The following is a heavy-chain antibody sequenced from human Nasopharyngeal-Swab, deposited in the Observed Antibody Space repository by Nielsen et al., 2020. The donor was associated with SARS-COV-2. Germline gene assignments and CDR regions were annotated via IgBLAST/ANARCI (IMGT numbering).Heavy chain of an antibody. CDR3: AKGVPTTGTGRYYFDY. CDR2: ISAGGGST. V-gene: IGHV3-23*01. D-gene: IGHD4-17*01. Sequence: GESLKISCAASGFRCSDYAVTWVRQAPGKGLEWVSGISAGGGSTFYADSVKGRFTISGDNSKNTLYLQMSSLRAEDTAVYHCAKGVPTTGTGRYYFDYWGQGTLVTVSS. CDR1: GFRCSDYA. J-gene: IGHJ4*02.